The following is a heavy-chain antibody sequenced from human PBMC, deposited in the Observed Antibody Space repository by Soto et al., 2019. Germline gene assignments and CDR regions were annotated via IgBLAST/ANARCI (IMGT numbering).Heavy chain of an antibody. V-gene: IGHV6-1*01. CDR2: TYYRSTWSS. Sequence: QVQLQQSGPGLVKPSQTLSLTCAISGDSVSTNSATWDWIRQSPSRGLEWLGRTYYRSTWSSDYAVTVQGRIALNPDTADNQLSLHLNSVTPDDTARYYCARLIGNSWLDAWGQGTLVTVSS. CDR1: GDSVSTNSAT. J-gene: IGHJ5*02. CDR3: ARLIGNSWLDA. D-gene: IGHD2-8*01.